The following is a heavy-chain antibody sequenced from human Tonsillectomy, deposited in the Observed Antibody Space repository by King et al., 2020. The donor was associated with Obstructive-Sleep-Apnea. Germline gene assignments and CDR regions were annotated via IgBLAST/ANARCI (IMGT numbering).Heavy chain of an antibody. Sequence: QLVQSGGGLVQPGGSLRLSCAASGFTFSSYDMTWVRQAPGKGLEWVSSISGSGDKTYYADSVKGLFTISRDNSKNTLYLQMNSLRAEDTAVYYFAKNLPDSSSSDYYYYYGMDVWGQGTPVTVSS. CDR2: ISGSGDKT. V-gene: IGHV3-23*04. J-gene: IGHJ6*02. D-gene: IGHD6-6*01. CDR1: GFTFSSYD. CDR3: AKNLPDSSSSDYYYYYGMDV.